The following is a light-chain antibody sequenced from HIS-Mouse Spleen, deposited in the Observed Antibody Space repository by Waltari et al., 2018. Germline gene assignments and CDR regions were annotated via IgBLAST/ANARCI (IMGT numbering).Light chain of an antibody. CDR1: SSNIGSNY. CDR2: RNN. Sequence: QSVLTQPPSASGTPGQRVTIPCSGSSSNIGSNYVYWYQQLPGTAPKLLIYRNNQRPSGVPDRFSGSKPGTSASLAISGLRSEDEADYYCAAWDDSLSGYVFGTGTKVTVL. V-gene: IGLV1-47*01. CDR3: AAWDDSLSGYV. J-gene: IGLJ1*01.